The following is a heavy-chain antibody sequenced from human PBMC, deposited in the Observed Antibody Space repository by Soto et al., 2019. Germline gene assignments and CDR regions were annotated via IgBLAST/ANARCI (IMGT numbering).Heavy chain of an antibody. CDR2: IYYSGST. V-gene: IGHV4-39*01. Sequence: QLQLQESGPGLVKPSETLSLTCTVSGGSISSSSYYWGWIRPPPGKGLEWIGRIYYSGSTYYNPSLKSRVTISVHTSKNQLSLKLSSVTAADTAVYYCAKHPPALSISDLWGQGTLGPVSS. CDR1: GGSISSSSYY. CDR3: AKHPPALSISDL. J-gene: IGHJ4*02.